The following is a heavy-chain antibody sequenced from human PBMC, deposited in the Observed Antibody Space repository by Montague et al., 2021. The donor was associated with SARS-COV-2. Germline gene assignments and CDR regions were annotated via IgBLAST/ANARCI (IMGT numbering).Heavy chain of an antibody. CDR2: IYHSGST. CDR3: ARGHYDILTGYDEYYFDY. Sequence: ETLSLTCAVSGGSISSSNWWSWVRQPPGKGLEWIGEIYHSGSTNYNPSLKSRVTISVDTSKNQFSLKLSSVTAADTAVYYCARGHYDILTGYDEYYFDYWGQGTLVTVSS. D-gene: IGHD3-9*01. V-gene: IGHV4-4*02. CDR1: GGSISSSNW. J-gene: IGHJ4*02.